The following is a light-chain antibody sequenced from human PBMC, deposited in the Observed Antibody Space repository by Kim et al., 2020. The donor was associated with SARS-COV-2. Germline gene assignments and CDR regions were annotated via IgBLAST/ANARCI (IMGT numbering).Light chain of an antibody. CDR1: TCGAKC. CDR2: QDN. V-gene: IGLV3-1*01. Sequence: PGKQAHITSSGYTCGAKCVSWYQQKPAQSPWVIIYQDNQRPSEIPERFAGSNSGNTATLTISGTQAMDEADYYCQAWDSSTHNYVFGAGTKVTVL. CDR3: QAWDSSTHNYV. J-gene: IGLJ1*01.